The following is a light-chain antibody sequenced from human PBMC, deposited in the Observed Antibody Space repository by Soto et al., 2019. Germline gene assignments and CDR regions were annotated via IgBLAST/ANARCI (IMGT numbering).Light chain of an antibody. CDR1: QTITTY. Sequence: EIVLTQSPATLSLSPGDRATLSCRASQTITTYMNWFQQKPGQPPRLLIYAASTRVTGVPDRISGSGSGTEFTLTISRLEPEDFAVYFCQHFGNSPLWTFGQGTKVDIK. CDR3: QHFGNSPLWT. CDR2: AAS. J-gene: IGKJ1*01. V-gene: IGKV3-11*01.